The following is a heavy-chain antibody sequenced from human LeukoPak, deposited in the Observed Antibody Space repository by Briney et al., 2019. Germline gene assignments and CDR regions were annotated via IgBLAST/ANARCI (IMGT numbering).Heavy chain of an antibody. CDR2: ISGSGGST. Sequence: GGFLRLSCAASGFTFSSYAMSWVRQAPGKGLEWVSAISGSGGSTYYADSVKGRFTISRDNSKNTLYLQMNSLRAEDTAVYYCAKGSRWGSLGPYYFDYWGQGTLVTVSS. V-gene: IGHV3-23*01. CDR1: GFTFSSYA. J-gene: IGHJ4*02. D-gene: IGHD3-16*01. CDR3: AKGSRWGSLGPYYFDY.